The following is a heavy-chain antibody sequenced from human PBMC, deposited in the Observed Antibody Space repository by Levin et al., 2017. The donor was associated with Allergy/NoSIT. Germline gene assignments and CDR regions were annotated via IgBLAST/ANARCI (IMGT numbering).Heavy chain of an antibody. V-gene: IGHV1-24*01. Sequence: ASVKVSCKVSGYTLTELSMHWVRQAPGKGLEWMGGFDPEDGETIYAQKFQGRVTMTEDTSTDTAYMELSSLGSEDTAVYYCAHWGGYNTLFDYWGQGTLVTVSS. CDR3: AHWGGYNTLFDY. CDR1: GYTLTELS. D-gene: IGHD5-24*01. CDR2: FDPEDGET. J-gene: IGHJ4*02.